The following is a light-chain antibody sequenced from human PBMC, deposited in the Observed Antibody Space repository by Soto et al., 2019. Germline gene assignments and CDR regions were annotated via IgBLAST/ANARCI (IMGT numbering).Light chain of an antibody. V-gene: IGLV1-44*01. CDR3: AAWDDSLNGWV. Sequence: QSVLTQPPSASGTPGQRVIISCSGSNSNFGGNTANWYQQFPGTAPKVLIYSNNQRPSGVPDRFSGSKSGTSASLAISGLQSEDEADYYCAAWDDSLNGWVFGGGTKVTVL. CDR2: SNN. CDR1: NSNFGGNT. J-gene: IGLJ3*02.